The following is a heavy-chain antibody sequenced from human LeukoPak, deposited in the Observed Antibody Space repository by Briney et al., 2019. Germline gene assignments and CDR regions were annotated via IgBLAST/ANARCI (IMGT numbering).Heavy chain of an antibody. Sequence: SVKVSCKASGGTFSSYAISWVRQAPGQGLAWMGGIIPIFNTTNYARRFQGRVTLTADRSTSTAYMELDSLRSEDTAIYYCARGAPRKSGFYDAFDIWAQGTMVTVSS. CDR3: ARGAPRKSGFYDAFDI. CDR2: IIPIFNTT. D-gene: IGHD1-14*01. V-gene: IGHV1-69*06. CDR1: GGTFSSYA. J-gene: IGHJ3*02.